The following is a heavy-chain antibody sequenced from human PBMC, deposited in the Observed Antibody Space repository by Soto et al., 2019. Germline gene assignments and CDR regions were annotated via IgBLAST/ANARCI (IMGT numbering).Heavy chain of an antibody. J-gene: IGHJ4*02. V-gene: IGHV4-59*08. CDR3: ARHPGGADH. CDR2: IYYSGST. CDR1: GGSISSYY. D-gene: IGHD3-10*01. Sequence: QVQLQESGPGLVKPSETLSLTCTVSGGSISSYYWSWIRQPPGRGLEWIGYIYYSGSTNYNPSLKRRVPISADPPKDRFAHQLSCEPAGATALYYGARHPGGADHWGQGTQVPV.